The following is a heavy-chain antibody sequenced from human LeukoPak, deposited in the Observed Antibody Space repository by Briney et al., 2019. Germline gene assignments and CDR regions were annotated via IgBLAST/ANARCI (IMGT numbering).Heavy chain of an antibody. Sequence: GGSLRLSCAASGFTFSDYYMSWIRQAPGKGLEWVSYISSSGSTIYYADSVKGRFTISRDNAKNSLCLQMNSLRAEDTAVYYCAREPWGAMGAAWGMDVWGQGATVIVSS. CDR1: GFTFSDYY. CDR3: AREPWGAMGAAWGMDV. CDR2: ISSSGSTI. D-gene: IGHD1-26*01. V-gene: IGHV3-11*01. J-gene: IGHJ6*02.